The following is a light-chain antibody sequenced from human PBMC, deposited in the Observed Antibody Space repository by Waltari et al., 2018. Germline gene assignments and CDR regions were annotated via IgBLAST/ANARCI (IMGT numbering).Light chain of an antibody. CDR1: QSVSRA. V-gene: IGKV3-20*01. CDR2: GAS. Sequence: TVLPQSPRSLPSSPGERVTLSCRASQSVSRALAWYQQKPGQAPRLLIFGASNRATGIPDRFSGSGSETDFSLTISRLEPEDFAVYYCQHYVRLPATFGRGTKVEIK. CDR3: QHYVRLPAT. J-gene: IGKJ1*01.